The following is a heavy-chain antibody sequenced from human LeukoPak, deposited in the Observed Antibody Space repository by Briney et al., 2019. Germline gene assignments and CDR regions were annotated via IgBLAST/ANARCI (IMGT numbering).Heavy chain of an antibody. CDR3: ARDSGLYYDSSGYYSKSQLFDY. V-gene: IGHV3-11*01. D-gene: IGHD3-22*01. Sequence: GGALRLFCAASGFTFSDYYMSWIRQAPGKGLEWVSYISSSGSTIYYADSVKGRFTISRDNAKNSLYLQMNSLRAEDTAVYYCARDSGLYYDSSGYYSKSQLFDYWGQGTLVTVSS. J-gene: IGHJ4*02. CDR1: GFTFSDYY. CDR2: ISSSGSTI.